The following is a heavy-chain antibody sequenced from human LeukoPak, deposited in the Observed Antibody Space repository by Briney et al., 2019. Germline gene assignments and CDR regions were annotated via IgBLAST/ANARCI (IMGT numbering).Heavy chain of an antibody. Sequence: KPGGSLRLSCAASGFTFSDYYMSWIRQAPGKGLEWVSYISSSSSYTNYADSVKGRFTISRDNAKNSLYLQMNSLRDEDTAVYYCARDGMVRGVIIWDAFDIWSQGTMVTVSS. D-gene: IGHD3-10*01. CDR3: ARDGMVRGVIIWDAFDI. CDR2: ISSSSSYT. V-gene: IGHV3-11*06. J-gene: IGHJ3*02. CDR1: GFTFSDYY.